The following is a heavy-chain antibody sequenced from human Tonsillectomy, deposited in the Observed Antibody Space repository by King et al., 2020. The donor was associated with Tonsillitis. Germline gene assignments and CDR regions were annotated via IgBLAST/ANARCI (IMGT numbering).Heavy chain of an antibody. CDR3: ARDRAAVAGRTPWYFDL. Sequence: VQLQQWGAGLLKPSETLSLTCAVYGGSFSGYYWSWIRQPPGKGLEWIGEINHSGSTNYNPSLKSRVTISVDTSKNQFSLKLIPLTAADTAVYYCARDRAAVAGRTPWYFDLWGRGTLVTVSS. J-gene: IGHJ2*01. CDR1: GGSFSGYY. CDR2: INHSGST. D-gene: IGHD6-19*01. V-gene: IGHV4-34*01.